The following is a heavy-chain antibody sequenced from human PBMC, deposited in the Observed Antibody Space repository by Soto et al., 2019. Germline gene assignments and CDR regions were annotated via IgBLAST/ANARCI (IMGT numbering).Heavy chain of an antibody. CDR1: VGSISSRNW. Sequence: QVQLQESGPGLVKPSGTLSLTCAVSVGSISSRNWWSWVRQPPGKGLEGIGEFYRDGSINYNPSLRGRVTISPDKSTNHFSLMLSSVTAADTAVYDCARVGEGFYYGMDVWGQGTTVTVSS. CDR2: FYRDGSI. V-gene: IGHV4-4*02. J-gene: IGHJ6*02. CDR3: ARVGEGFYYGMDV.